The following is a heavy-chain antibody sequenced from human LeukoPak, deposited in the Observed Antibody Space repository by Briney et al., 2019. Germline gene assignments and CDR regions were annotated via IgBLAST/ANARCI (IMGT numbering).Heavy chain of an antibody. V-gene: IGHV1-2*04. J-gene: IGHJ5*02. Sequence: GASVKVSCKASGYTFTGYYMHWVRQAPGQGLEWMGWINPNSGGTNYAQKFQGWVTMTRDTSISTAYMELSRLRSDDTAVYYCARETSDSSSPWFDPWGQGTLVTVSS. CDR1: GYTFTGYY. CDR3: ARETSDSSSPWFDP. CDR2: INPNSGGT. D-gene: IGHD6-13*01.